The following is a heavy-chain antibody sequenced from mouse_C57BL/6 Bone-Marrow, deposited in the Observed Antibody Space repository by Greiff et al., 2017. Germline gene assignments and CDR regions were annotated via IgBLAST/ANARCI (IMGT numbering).Heavy chain of an antibody. J-gene: IGHJ1*03. CDR1: GFSLTSYG. Sequence: VQLQESGPGLVQPSQSLSITCTVSGFSLTSYGVHWVRQSPGKGLEWLGVIWSGGSTDYNAAFISRLSISKDNSKSQVFFKMNSLQADDTAIYYCARNGYLLCWYFDVWGTGTTVTVSS. CDR2: IWSGGST. V-gene: IGHV2-2*01. CDR3: ARNGYLLCWYFDV. D-gene: IGHD2-1*01.